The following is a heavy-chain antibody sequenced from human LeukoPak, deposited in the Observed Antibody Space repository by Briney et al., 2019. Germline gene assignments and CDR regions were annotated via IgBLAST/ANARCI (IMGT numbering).Heavy chain of an antibody. Sequence: GALRLSCAASGFTFSTYGMHWVRQAPGKGLEWVAFIRYDGNNKYYADSVKGRFTISRDNSKNTLYLQMSSLRAEDTAVYYCAKDEYSSSSELGYWGQGTLVTVSS. CDR3: AKDEYSSSSELGY. CDR2: IRYDGNNK. J-gene: IGHJ4*02. V-gene: IGHV3-30*02. D-gene: IGHD6-6*01. CDR1: GFTFSTYG.